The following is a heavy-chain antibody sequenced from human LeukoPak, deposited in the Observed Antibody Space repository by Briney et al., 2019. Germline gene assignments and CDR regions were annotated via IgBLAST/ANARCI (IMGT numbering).Heavy chain of an antibody. J-gene: IGHJ4*02. Sequence: GRSLRLSCAASGFTFSSYGMHWVRQAPGKGLEWVAVISYDGSNKYYADSVKGRFTISRDNSKNSLYLQMNSLRTEDTALYYCAKGSRYDYVWGSYRPIIDYWGQGTLVTVSS. CDR3: AKGSRYDYVWGSYRPIIDY. CDR2: ISYDGSNK. CDR1: GFTFSSYG. V-gene: IGHV3-30*18. D-gene: IGHD3-16*02.